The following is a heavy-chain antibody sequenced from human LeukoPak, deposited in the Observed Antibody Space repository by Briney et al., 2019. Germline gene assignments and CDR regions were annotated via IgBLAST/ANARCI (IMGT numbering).Heavy chain of an antibody. V-gene: IGHV3-21*01. CDR1: EFTLRTYS. CDR3: ARDPRGYYDSSGFFGSQSDY. Sequence: PGGSLRLSCAASEFTLRTYSMNWVRQAPGKGLEWVSSISSTGNYIYYADSVKGRFTISRDNAKNSLYLQMNSLRAEDTAVYYCARDPRGYYDSSGFFGSQSDYWGQGPLVTVSS. D-gene: IGHD3-22*01. CDR2: ISSTGNYI. J-gene: IGHJ4*02.